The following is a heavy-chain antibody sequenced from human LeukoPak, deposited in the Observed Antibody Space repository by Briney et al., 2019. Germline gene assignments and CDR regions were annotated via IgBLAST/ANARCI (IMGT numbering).Heavy chain of an antibody. CDR3: ARTTEAHSWQTRYYSYYMDV. V-gene: IGHV1-69*13. D-gene: IGHD6-13*01. CDR2: IIPIFGTA. J-gene: IGHJ6*03. CDR1: GGTFSSYT. Sequence: GASVKVSCKASGGTFSSYTITWVRQAPGQGLEWMGGIIPIFGTANYAQKFQGRVTITADESTSTAYMELSSVRSKDTAVYYCARTTEAHSWQTRYYSYYMDVWGKGTTVTVSS.